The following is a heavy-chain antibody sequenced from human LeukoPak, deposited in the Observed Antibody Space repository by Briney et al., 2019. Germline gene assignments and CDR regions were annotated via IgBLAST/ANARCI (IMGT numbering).Heavy chain of an antibody. Sequence: PGGSLRLSCAASGFTVSNTYMSWVRQAPGKGLEWVSSISSSSSYIYYADSVKGRFTISRDNAKNSLYLQMNSLRAEDTAVYYCARSYGRNWYFDLWGRGTLVTVSS. D-gene: IGHD4-17*01. CDR3: ARSYGRNWYFDL. V-gene: IGHV3-21*01. J-gene: IGHJ2*01. CDR2: ISSSSSYI. CDR1: GFTVSNTY.